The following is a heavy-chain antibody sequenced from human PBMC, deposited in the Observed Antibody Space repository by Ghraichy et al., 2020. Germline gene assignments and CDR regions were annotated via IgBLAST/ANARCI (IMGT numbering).Heavy chain of an antibody. CDR2: ISYDGSNK. J-gene: IGHJ6*04. D-gene: IGHD5-18*01. V-gene: IGHV3-30*04. CDR3: ARGSQVDTARMDV. CDR1: GFTFSSYA. Sequence: GESLNISCAASGFTFSSYAMHWVRQAPGKGLEWVAVISYDGSNKYYADSVKGRFTISRDNSKNTLYLQMNSLRAEDTAVYYCARGSQVDTARMDVWGKGTTVTVSS.